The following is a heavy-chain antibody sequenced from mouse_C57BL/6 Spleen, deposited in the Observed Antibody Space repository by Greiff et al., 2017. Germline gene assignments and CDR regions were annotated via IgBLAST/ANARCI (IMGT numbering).Heavy chain of an antibody. CDR2: IHPNSGST. CDR3: ARTLSGSYYFDY. CDR1: GYTFTSYW. Sequence: LQQPGAELVKPGASVKLSCKASGYTFTSYWMHWVKQRPGQGLEWIGMIHPNSGSTNYNEKFKSKATLTVDKSSSTAYMQLSSLTSEDSAVYYCARTLSGSYYFDYWGQGTTLTVSS. J-gene: IGHJ2*01. V-gene: IGHV1-64*01. D-gene: IGHD6-1*01.